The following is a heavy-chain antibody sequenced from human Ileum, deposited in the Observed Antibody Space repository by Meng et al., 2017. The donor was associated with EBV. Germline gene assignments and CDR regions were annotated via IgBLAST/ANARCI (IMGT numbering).Heavy chain of an antibody. CDR1: GDSSSNEHW. Sequence: QGQPAEFGPGRVGPSGTLSPTCSVAGDSSSNEHWWSGVRQSPGKGLEWIGEIHHTRGPNYNPSLKSRVIISVDKSNNHFSLRLSAVTAADTAVYYCASNGAFSLDHWGQGTLVTVSS. CDR3: ASNGAFSLDH. V-gene: IGHV4-4*02. D-gene: IGHD2-8*01. J-gene: IGHJ4*02. CDR2: IHHTRGP.